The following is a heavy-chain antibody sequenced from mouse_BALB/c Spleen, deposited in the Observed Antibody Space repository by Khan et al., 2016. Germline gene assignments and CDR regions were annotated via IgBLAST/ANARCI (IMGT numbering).Heavy chain of an antibody. D-gene: IGHD1-1*01. CDR3: ARAGYYGYLAY. Sequence: EVKLLESGGGLVQPGGSLKLSCAASGFDFRRYWMSWVRQAPGKGLEWIGEINPDSRTINYSPSLKDKFNISRDNAKSTLYLQMSKVRSEDTALYYCARAGYYGYLAYWGQGTLVSVSA. CDR1: GFDFRRYW. J-gene: IGHJ3*01. V-gene: IGHV4-1*02. CDR2: INPDSRTI.